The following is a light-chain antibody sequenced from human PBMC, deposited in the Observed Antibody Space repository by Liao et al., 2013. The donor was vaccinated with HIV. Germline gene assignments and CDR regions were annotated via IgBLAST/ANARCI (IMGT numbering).Light chain of an antibody. Sequence: SYELTQPPSVSVSPGQTARITCSGDALPKKYGHWYQQKPGQAPVLVICKDTERPSGIPERFSGSSSGTTVTLTISGVQAEDEADYYCQSTDSSGTVVFGGGTKLTVL. J-gene: IGLJ2*01. CDR3: QSTDSSGTVV. V-gene: IGLV3-25*03. CDR2: KDT. CDR1: ALPKKY.